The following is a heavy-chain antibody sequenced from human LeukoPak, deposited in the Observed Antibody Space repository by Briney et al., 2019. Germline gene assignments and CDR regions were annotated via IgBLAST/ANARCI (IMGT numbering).Heavy chain of an antibody. J-gene: IGHJ4*02. Sequence: PGGSLRLSCAASGFTFSGSAMHWVRQASGKGLEWVGRIRSKANSYATAYAASVKGRFTISRDDSKNTAYLQMYSLKTEDTAVYYCTRGGRDGYNFAGSIDYWGQGTLVTVSS. V-gene: IGHV3-73*01. CDR3: TRGGRDGYNFAGSIDY. D-gene: IGHD5-24*01. CDR1: GFTFSGSA. CDR2: IRSKANSYAT.